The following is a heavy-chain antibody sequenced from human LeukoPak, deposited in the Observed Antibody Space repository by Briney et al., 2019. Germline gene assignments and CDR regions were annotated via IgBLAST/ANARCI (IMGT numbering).Heavy chain of an antibody. CDR2: VISNGGST. J-gene: IGHJ4*02. Sequence: GGSLRLSCVASGFTFSNYAMTWVRQAPGEGLQWVSSVISNGGSTYHADSVRGRFTISRENSKNTLYLQMNSLRAEDTAIYYWAREGGGLTVAGRRGIDYWGQGSLVIVSS. CDR3: AREGGGLTVAGRRGIDY. CDR1: GFTFSNYA. D-gene: IGHD6-19*01. V-gene: IGHV3-23*01.